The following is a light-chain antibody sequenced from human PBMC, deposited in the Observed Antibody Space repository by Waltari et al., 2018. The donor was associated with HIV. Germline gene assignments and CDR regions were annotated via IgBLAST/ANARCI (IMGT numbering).Light chain of an antibody. Sequence: QSVLTQPPSASGTPGQRVTISCSGSRSNIGSNYVYWYQQPPGTAPKLLMYKNNRRPSGGLDRFSGSKFGTSASLAISGLRSEDETDYYCAAWDDSLSGWVFGGGTKLTVL. CDR1: RSNIGSNY. J-gene: IGLJ3*02. CDR2: KNN. CDR3: AAWDDSLSGWV. V-gene: IGLV1-47*01.